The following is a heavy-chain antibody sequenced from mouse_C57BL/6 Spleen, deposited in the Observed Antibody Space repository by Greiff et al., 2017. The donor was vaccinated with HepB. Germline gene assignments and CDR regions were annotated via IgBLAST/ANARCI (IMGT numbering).Heavy chain of an antibody. Sequence: QVQLKQPGAELVMPGASVKLSCKASGYTFTSYWMHWVKQRPGQGLEWIGEIDPSDSYTNYNQKFKGKSTLTVDKSSSTAYMQLSSLTSEDSAVYYCARREDSSGPWFAYWGQGTLVTVSA. CDR3: ARREDSSGPWFAY. V-gene: IGHV1-69*01. CDR2: IDPSDSYT. J-gene: IGHJ3*01. D-gene: IGHD3-2*02. CDR1: GYTFTSYW.